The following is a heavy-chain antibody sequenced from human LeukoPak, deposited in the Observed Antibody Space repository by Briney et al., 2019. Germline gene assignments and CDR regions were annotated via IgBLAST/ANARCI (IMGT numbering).Heavy chain of an antibody. Sequence: GGSLRLSCAASEFSFSSSDISSARQAPGEGLEWVSTISGSGGNKDYADSVKGRFTISRDNSKNTLFLQMNSLRAEDTAVYYCAKGDIAVGDHAVYFDYWGQGTLVTISS. V-gene: IGHV3-23*01. J-gene: IGHJ4*02. CDR3: AKGDIAVGDHAVYFDY. CDR2: ISGSGGNK. D-gene: IGHD6-19*01. CDR1: EFSFSSSD.